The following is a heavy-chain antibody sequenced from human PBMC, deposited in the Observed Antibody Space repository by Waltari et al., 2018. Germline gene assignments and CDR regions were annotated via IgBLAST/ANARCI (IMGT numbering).Heavy chain of an antibody. CDR1: GFKFDDYG. J-gene: IGHJ4*02. CDR3: ARGYSSGWYWASDY. D-gene: IGHD6-19*01. Sequence: VQLVESGGGVIRPGGSLRLSCAASGFKFDDYGMSWVRQAPGKGLEWVSGINWKGGATGYANSFKGRFTISKDDAQNSLYRQMNSLRVEDTALYYCARGYSSGWYWASDYWGQGTLVSVSS. CDR2: INWKGGAT. V-gene: IGHV3-20*04.